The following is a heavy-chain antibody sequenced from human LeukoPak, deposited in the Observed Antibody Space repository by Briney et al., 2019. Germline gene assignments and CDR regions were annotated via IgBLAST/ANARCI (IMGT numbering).Heavy chain of an antibody. J-gene: IGHJ4*02. CDR1: GGSITTTY. CDR2: IHYSGST. CDR3: AMYDYSGWHYFTY. Sequence: SETLSLTCTVSGGSITTTYSGWIRQPPGKGLELIGYIHYSGSTDYNPSLQSRVTMSIDTSKNQFSLNLSSVTAADTAVYYCAMYDYSGWHYFTYWGQGTLVTVSS. V-gene: IGHV4-59*01. D-gene: IGHD3-22*01.